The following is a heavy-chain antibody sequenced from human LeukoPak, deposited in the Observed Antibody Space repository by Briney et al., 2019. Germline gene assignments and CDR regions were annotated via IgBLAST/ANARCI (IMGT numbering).Heavy chain of an antibody. V-gene: IGHV3-23*01. D-gene: IGHD1-26*01. CDR3: AKDVGKWESLHFFDY. Sequence: GTLSLTCDVSGGSRINAGWWSWVRQAPGKGLEWISGISGSGASTYYADSVKGRFTISRDDSRNTLYLQMNSLRGDDTAVYYCAKDVGKWESLHFFDYWGQGTLVTVSS. J-gene: IGHJ4*02. CDR1: GGSRINAG. CDR2: ISGSGAST.